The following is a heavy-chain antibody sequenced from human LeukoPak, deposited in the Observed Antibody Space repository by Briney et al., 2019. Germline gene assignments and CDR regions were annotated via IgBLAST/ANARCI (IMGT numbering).Heavy chain of an antibody. V-gene: IGHV3-7*03. CDR2: IKEDGSET. CDR3: ARDPYVSNFDY. Sequence: GGSLRLSCAASGFTFSNYWMSWVRQAPGKGPEWMGNIKEDGSETYYVDSVRGRFAISRDNAQNSLYLHMHSLRVEDTAVYYCARDPYVSNFDYWGQGTLVTVSS. D-gene: IGHD3-10*02. J-gene: IGHJ4*02. CDR1: GFTFSNYW.